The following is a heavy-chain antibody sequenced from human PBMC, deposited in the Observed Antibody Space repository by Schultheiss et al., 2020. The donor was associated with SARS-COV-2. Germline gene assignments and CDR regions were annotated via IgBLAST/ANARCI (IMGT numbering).Heavy chain of an antibody. D-gene: IGHD5-24*01. CDR1: GGTFSSYA. CDR2: IIPLFGTA. V-gene: IGHV1-69*05. Sequence: KISCKASGGTFSSYAISWVRQAPGQGLEWMGGIIPLFGTANYALKFQGRVTMTTDTSTSTAYMELRSLRSDDTAVYYCARTFRGDGYNFHSDYWGQGTLVTVSS. CDR3: ARTFRGDGYNFHSDY. J-gene: IGHJ4*02.